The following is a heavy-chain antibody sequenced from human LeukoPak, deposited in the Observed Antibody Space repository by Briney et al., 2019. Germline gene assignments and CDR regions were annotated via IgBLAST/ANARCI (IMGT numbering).Heavy chain of an antibody. J-gene: IGHJ4*02. CDR2: INPSGGAT. V-gene: IGHV1-46*01. CDR1: GYTFTRYY. Sequence: GASVKVSCKASGYTFTRYYMHWVRQAPGQGPEWMGIINPSGGATNYPQKFQGRVTMTRDTSTSTVYMQLSSLRSEDTAVYYCARGISGWSLGIFDSWAQGTLVTVSS. CDR3: ARGISGWSLGIFDS. D-gene: IGHD6-19*01.